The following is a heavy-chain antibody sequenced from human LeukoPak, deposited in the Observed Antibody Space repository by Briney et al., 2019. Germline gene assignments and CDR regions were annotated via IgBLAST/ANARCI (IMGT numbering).Heavy chain of an antibody. CDR3: ARGYSYGYVYYGMDV. CDR1: GGSITNYY. CDR2: IYYSGST. D-gene: IGHD5-18*01. Sequence: SSETLSLTCTVSGGSITNYYWNWIRQPPGKGLEWIGYIYYSGSTNYNPSLKSRVTISVDTSKNQFSLKLSSVTAADTAVYYCARGYSYGYVYYGMDVWGQGTTVTVSS. V-gene: IGHV4-59*01. J-gene: IGHJ6*02.